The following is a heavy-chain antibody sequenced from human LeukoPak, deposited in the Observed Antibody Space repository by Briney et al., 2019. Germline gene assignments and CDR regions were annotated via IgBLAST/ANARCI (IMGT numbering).Heavy chain of an antibody. CDR3: GRWGVNAGLDY. D-gene: IGHD3-10*01. Sequence: GGSLTLSCVASGFIFGEHWMGWVRQAPGKGLEWVANINPHETEKYYADSLDGRFSVSRDNAKNSVYLQMNSLRVEDAGFYYCGRWGVNAGLDYWGQGSLVTVSS. V-gene: IGHV3-7*01. CDR2: INPHETEK. CDR1: GFIFGEHW. J-gene: IGHJ4*02.